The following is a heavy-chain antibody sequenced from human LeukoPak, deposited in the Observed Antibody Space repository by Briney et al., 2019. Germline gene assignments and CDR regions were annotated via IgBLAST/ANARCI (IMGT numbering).Heavy chain of an antibody. Sequence: GGSLRLSCAASGFTFSDYYMSWIRQAPGKGLEWVSYISSSGSTIYYADSVKGRFTISRDNAKNSLYLQMNSLRAEDTAVYYCARSPSYVDTAMVWGDAFDIWGQGTMVTVSS. V-gene: IGHV3-11*01. CDR1: GFTFSDYY. D-gene: IGHD5-18*01. CDR3: ARSPSYVDTAMVWGDAFDI. J-gene: IGHJ3*02. CDR2: ISSSGSTI.